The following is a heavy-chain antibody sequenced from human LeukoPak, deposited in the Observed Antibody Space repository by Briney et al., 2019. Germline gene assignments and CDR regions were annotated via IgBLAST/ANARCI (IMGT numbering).Heavy chain of an antibody. V-gene: IGHV3-33*06. CDR2: IWYDGSNK. D-gene: IGHD1-26*01. CDR3: AKDPRGSYSRDYYYYMDV. Sequence: GGSLRLSCAASGFTFSSYGMHWVRQAPGKGLEWVAVIWYDGSNKYYADSVKGRFTISRDNSKNTLYLQMNSLRAEDAAVHYCAKDPRGSYSRDYYYYMDVWGKGTTVTVSS. CDR1: GFTFSSYG. J-gene: IGHJ6*03.